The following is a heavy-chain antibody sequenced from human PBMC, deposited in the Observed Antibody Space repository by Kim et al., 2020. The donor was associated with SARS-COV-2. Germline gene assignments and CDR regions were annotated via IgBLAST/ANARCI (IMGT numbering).Heavy chain of an antibody. CDR3: TKSPLYGSGNFYKAYFDY. CDR2: INDEGNRI. J-gene: IGHJ4*02. Sequence: GGSLRLSCAASGYTFHEYVAASVRQAPGKGLEWVSIINDEGNRIFYTDSVKGRFTVSRDNSKSILHLQMNSLRVEDTAVYYCTKSPLYGSGNFYKAYFDYWGRGTRVTVSS. D-gene: IGHD3-10*01. V-gene: IGHV3-23*03. CDR1: GYTFHEYV.